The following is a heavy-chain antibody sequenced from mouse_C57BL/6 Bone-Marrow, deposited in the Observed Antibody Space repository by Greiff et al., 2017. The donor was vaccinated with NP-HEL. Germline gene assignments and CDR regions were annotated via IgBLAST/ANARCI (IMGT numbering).Heavy chain of an antibody. V-gene: IGHV1-81*01. CDR3: ARFFPITTVGSGGY. J-gene: IGHJ2*01. CDR2: IYPRSGNT. Sequence: QVQLQQSGAELARPGASVKLSCKASGYTFTSYGISWVKQRTGQGLEWIGEIYPRSGNTYYNEKFKGKATLTADKSSSTAYMELRSLTSEDAAVYFCARFFPITTVGSGGYWGQGTTLSVS. CDR1: GYTFTSYG. D-gene: IGHD1-1*01.